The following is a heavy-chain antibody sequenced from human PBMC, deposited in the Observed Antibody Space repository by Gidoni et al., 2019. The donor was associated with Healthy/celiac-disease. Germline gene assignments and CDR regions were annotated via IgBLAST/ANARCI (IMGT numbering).Heavy chain of an antibody. D-gene: IGHD2-15*01. CDR1: GDSVSSNRAA. V-gene: IGHV6-1*01. Sequence: QVQLQQSGPGLVQPSQTLSLTCAISGDSVSSNRAAWHWIRQSPSRGLEWLGRTYYRSKWYNDYAVSVKSRITINPDTSKNQFSLQLNSVTPEDTAVYYCAREHCSGGSCYLGYYYYGMDVWGQGTTVTVSS. CDR2: TYYRSKWYN. CDR3: AREHCSGGSCYLGYYYYGMDV. J-gene: IGHJ6*02.